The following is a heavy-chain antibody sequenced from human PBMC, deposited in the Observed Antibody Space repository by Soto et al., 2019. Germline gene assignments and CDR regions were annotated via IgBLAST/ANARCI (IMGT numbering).Heavy chain of an antibody. CDR1: GGSISSGDYY. V-gene: IGHV4-30-4*01. Sequence: SETLSLTCTVSGGSISSGDYYWSWIRQPPGKGLEWIGYIYYSGSTYYNPSLKSRVTISVDTSKNQFSLKLSSVTAADTAVYYCARWEGDDILTGYYPNNYFDYWGQGTLVTVSS. CDR3: ARWEGDDILTGYYPNNYFDY. CDR2: IYYSGST. D-gene: IGHD3-9*01. J-gene: IGHJ4*02.